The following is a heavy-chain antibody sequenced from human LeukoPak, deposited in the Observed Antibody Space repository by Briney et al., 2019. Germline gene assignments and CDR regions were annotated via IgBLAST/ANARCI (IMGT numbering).Heavy chain of an antibody. CDR2: IKQDGSEK. CDR3: ARDDYDFWSGYPAQVDY. CDR1: GFTFSSYW. D-gene: IGHD3-3*01. V-gene: IGHV3-7*01. J-gene: IGHJ4*02. Sequence: GGSLRLSCAASGFTFSSYWMSWVRQAPGKGLEWVANIKQDGSEKYYVDSVKGRFTISRDNAKNSLYLQTNSLRAEDTAVYYCARDDYDFWSGYPAQVDYWGQGTLVTVSS.